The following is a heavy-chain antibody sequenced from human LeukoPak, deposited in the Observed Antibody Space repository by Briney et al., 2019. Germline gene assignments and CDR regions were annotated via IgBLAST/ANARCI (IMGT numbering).Heavy chain of an antibody. CDR3: ARTLSPLLLWSFDI. V-gene: IGHV1-46*01. CDR2: INPSGGST. Sequence: ASVKVSCKASGYTFTRYYMHWVRRAPGQGFEWMGIINPSGGSTSYAQKFQGRVTMTRDTSTSTVYMELSSLRSEDTAVYYCARTLSPLLLWSFDIWGQGTMVTVSS. D-gene: IGHD3-10*01. J-gene: IGHJ3*02. CDR1: GYTFTRYY.